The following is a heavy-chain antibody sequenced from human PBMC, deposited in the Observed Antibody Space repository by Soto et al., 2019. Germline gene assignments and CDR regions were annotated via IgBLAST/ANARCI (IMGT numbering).Heavy chain of an antibody. J-gene: IGHJ4*02. D-gene: IGHD6-19*01. CDR1: GFTFSSYS. V-gene: IGHV3-21*01. Sequence: PGGSLRLSCAASGFTFSSYSMNWVRQAPGKGLEWVSSISSSSSYIYYADSVKGRFTISRDNAKNSLYLQMNSLRAEDTAVYYCARDPLIHSSGWFFDYWGQGTLVTVSS. CDR3: ARDPLIHSSGWFFDY. CDR2: ISSSSSYI.